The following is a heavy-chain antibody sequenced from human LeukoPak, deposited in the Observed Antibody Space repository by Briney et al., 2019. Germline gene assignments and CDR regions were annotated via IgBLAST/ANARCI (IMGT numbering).Heavy chain of an antibody. V-gene: IGHV1-69*13. Sequence: GASVKVSCKASGGTFSSYAISWVRQAPGQGLEWMGGIIPIFGTANYAQKFRGRVTITADESTSTAYMELSSLRSEDTAVYYCARGPYSSSWYYYYYMDVWGKGTTVTVSS. CDR3: ARGPYSSSWYYYYYMDV. D-gene: IGHD6-13*01. CDR2: IIPIFGTA. J-gene: IGHJ6*03. CDR1: GGTFSSYA.